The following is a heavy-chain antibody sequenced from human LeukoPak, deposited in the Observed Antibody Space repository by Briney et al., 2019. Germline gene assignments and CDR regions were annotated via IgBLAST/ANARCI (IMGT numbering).Heavy chain of an antibody. J-gene: IGHJ4*02. Sequence: GGSLRLSCAASGFTFSSYSMNWVRQAPAKGLEWVSSISSSSSYIYYADSVKGRFTISRDNAKNSLYLQMNSLRAEDTAVYYCARDEGGEYYYGSGSYNYWGQGTLVTVSS. V-gene: IGHV3-21*01. CDR3: ARDEGGEYYYGSGSYNY. D-gene: IGHD3-10*01. CDR1: GFTFSSYS. CDR2: ISSSSSYI.